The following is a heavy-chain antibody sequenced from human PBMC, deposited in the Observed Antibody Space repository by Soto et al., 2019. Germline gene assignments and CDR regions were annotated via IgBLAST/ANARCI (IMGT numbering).Heavy chain of an antibody. J-gene: IGHJ4*02. Sequence: GGSLRLSCGASGFTFSSYAMSWVRQAPGKGLEWVSAISGSGGSTYYADSVKGRFTISRDNSKNTLYLQMNSLRAEDTAVYYCAKDPYSHDYVWGSYRYTPYWGQGTLVTVSS. CDR1: GFTFSSYA. D-gene: IGHD3-16*02. CDR2: ISGSGGST. V-gene: IGHV3-23*01. CDR3: AKDPYSHDYVWGSYRYTPY.